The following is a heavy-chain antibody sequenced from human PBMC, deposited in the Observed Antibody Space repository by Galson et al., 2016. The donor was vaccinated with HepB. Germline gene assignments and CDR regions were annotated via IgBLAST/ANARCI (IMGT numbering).Heavy chain of an antibody. V-gene: IGHV3-72*01. D-gene: IGHD2/OR15-2a*01. CDR3: ARDFYDGSCHYMDY. CDR2: SRDKAHSYTT. J-gene: IGHJ4*02. Sequence: SLRLSCAASGFTFSXXYIDWVXQAXGKGLEWVGRSRDKAHSYTTEYAASVKGRFAISRDESENSLYLQMNSLKTEDTAVYYCARDFYDGSCHYMDYWGRGTLVTVSS. CDR1: GFTFSXXY.